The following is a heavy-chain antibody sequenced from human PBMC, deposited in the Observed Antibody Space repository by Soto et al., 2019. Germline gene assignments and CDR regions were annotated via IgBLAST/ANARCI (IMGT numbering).Heavy chain of an antibody. V-gene: IGHV1-69*02. CDR2: VNPILGLS. Sequence: QVQLVQSGAEVKRPGSSVKVSCKASGDTFNFYSINWVRQAPGLGLEWLGRVNPILGLSNYAQRFQGRVTMTADKSTNTAYMILNSLKSEDTAIYYCATSYGSGYRAFDYWGQGALVTVSS. D-gene: IGHD3-10*01. CDR3: ATSYGSGYRAFDY. CDR1: GDTFNFYS. J-gene: IGHJ4*02.